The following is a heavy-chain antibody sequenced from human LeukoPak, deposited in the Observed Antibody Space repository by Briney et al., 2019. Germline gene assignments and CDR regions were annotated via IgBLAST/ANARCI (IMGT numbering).Heavy chain of an antibody. Sequence: SETLSLTCTVSGVSVTSYYWSWLRQPAGKGLEWIGRTYTSGSTSYNPSLGSRLTMSVDTSKNQFSLNLSSVTAADTAVYYCARFTKDSSSSSGYYFDYWGQGTLVTVSS. CDR2: TYTSGST. V-gene: IGHV4-4*07. CDR3: ARFTKDSSSSSGYYFDY. CDR1: GVSVTSYY. J-gene: IGHJ4*02. D-gene: IGHD6-13*01.